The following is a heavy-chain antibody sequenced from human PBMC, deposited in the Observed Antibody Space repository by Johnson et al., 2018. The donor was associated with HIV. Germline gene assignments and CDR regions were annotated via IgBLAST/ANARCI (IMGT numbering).Heavy chain of an antibody. D-gene: IGHD1-14*01. CDR2: IRYDGSNK. V-gene: IGHV3-33*01. CDR1: GFTFSSYG. CDR3: ARSRQVGTPDAFDI. Sequence: QMQLVESGGGVVQPGRSLRLSCAASGFTFSSYGMHWVRQAPGKGLEWVAFIRYDGSNKYYADSVKGRFTISRDNSKNTLYLQMNSLRADDTAVYYCARSRQVGTPDAFDIWGQGTMVTVSS. J-gene: IGHJ3*02.